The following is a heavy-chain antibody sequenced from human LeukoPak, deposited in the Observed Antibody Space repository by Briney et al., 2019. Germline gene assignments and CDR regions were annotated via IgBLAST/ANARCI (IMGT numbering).Heavy chain of an antibody. V-gene: IGHV1-18*01. CDR2: ISAYNGNT. Sequence: ASVKVSCKTSGQTFSSYGFSWVRQAPGQGLEWMGWISAYNGNTNYAQKLQGRVTMTTDTSTSTAYMELRSLRSDDTAVYYCARDPGRVPAAQGRVYGMDVWGQGTTVTVSS. D-gene: IGHD2-2*01. CDR1: GQTFSSYG. CDR3: ARDPGRVPAAQGRVYGMDV. J-gene: IGHJ6*02.